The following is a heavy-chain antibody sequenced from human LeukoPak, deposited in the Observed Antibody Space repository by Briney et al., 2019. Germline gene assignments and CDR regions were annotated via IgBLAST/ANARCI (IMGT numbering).Heavy chain of an antibody. CDR3: AKGATYYYDSSGYRYLGY. CDR2: ISWNSGSI. CDR1: GFTFDDYA. J-gene: IGHJ4*02. D-gene: IGHD3-22*01. V-gene: IGHV3-9*01. Sequence: GGSLRLSCAASGFTFDDYAMHWVRQAPGKGLEWVSGISWNSGSIGYADSVKGRFTISRDNAKNSLYLQMNSLRAEDTAVYYCAKGATYYYDSSGYRYLGYWGQGTLVTVSS.